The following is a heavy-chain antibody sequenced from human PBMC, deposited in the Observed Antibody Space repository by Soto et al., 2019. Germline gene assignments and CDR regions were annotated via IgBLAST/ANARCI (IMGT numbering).Heavy chain of an antibody. J-gene: IGHJ5*02. D-gene: IGHD2-8*01. V-gene: IGHV4-30-4*01. Sequence: QVQLQESGPGLVKPSQTLSLTCTVSGASISSGDYYWSWIRQPPGKGLEWIGYIYYSGSTYYNPSLKSRVTISVDTSKNHFSLKLTSVTAADTAVYYCARELLINTWFDPWGQGTLVTVSS. CDR3: ARELLINTWFDP. CDR1: GASISSGDYY. CDR2: IYYSGST.